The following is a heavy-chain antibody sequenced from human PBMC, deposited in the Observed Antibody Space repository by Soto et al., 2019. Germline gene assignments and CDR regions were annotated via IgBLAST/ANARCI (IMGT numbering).Heavy chain of an antibody. Sequence: PGGTLRLSCAASRFTCSNFAMTWVCQAPGEGLEWVSSISGTDDYTYYADSVIGTFIITRDNDLNTLVRHLNTLSADDTHVYYCATSSRQYACAIKAYCDRCGPGILVTASS. D-gene: IGHD2-2*01. V-gene: IGHV3-23*01. CDR1: RFTCSNFA. CDR2: ISGTDDYT. CDR3: ATSSRQYACAIKAYCDR. J-gene: IGHJ5*02.